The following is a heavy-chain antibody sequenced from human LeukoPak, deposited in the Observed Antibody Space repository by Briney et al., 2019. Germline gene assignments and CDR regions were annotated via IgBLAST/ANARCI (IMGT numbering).Heavy chain of an antibody. CDR1: GFSLSTSGMC. J-gene: IGHJ4*02. D-gene: IGHD4-17*01. CDR3: ARAFPTVTTFDY. V-gene: IGHV2-70*11. CDR2: IDWDDDK. Sequence: ESGPTLVNPTQALTLTCTFSGFSLSTSGMCVSWIRQPPGKALEWLARIDWDDDKYYSTSLQTRLTISKDTSKNQVVLTMTNMDPVDTATYYCARAFPTVTTFDYWGQGTLVTVSS.